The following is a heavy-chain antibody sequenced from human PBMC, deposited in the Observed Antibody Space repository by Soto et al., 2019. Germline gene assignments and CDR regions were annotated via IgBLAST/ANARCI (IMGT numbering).Heavy chain of an antibody. Sequence: PGGSLRLSCAASKSIFTGYSMNWVRQAPGKGLEWVSSISSSSSYIYYADSVKGRFTISRDNAKNSLYLQMNSLRAEDTAVYYCARDLGGSYRAYYYGMDVWGQGTTVTVSS. CDR2: ISSSSSYI. J-gene: IGHJ6*02. CDR1: KSIFTGYS. CDR3: ARDLGGSYRAYYYGMDV. D-gene: IGHD1-26*01. V-gene: IGHV3-21*01.